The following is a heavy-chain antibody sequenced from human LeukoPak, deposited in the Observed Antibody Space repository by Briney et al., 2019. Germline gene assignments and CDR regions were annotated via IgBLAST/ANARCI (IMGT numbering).Heavy chain of an antibody. CDR2: INPNSGGT. V-gene: IGHV1-2*02. D-gene: IGHD6-13*01. CDR1: GYTFTGYY. CDR3: ARDWQQLRYAIDY. J-gene: IGHJ4*02. Sequence: ASVKVSCKASGYTFTGYYMHWVRQAPGQGLEWMGWINPNSGGTNYAQKFQGRVTMTRDTSISTAYMELSRLRSDDTAVYYCARDWQQLRYAIDYWGQGTLVTVSS.